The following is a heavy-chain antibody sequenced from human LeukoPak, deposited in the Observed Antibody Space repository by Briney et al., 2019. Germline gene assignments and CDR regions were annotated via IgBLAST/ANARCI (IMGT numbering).Heavy chain of an antibody. D-gene: IGHD2-2*01. V-gene: IGHV1-69*13. CDR2: INPIFRTP. CDR3: ATADADLAVVPAAQPFQY. CDR1: GGTFSNYA. J-gene: IGHJ1*01. Sequence: ASVKVSCKASGGTFSNYAISWVRQAPGQGLEWMGGINPIFRTPNYGQRFQGRVTITADESTSTAYMELSSLRFEDTAVYYCATADADLAVVPAAQPFQYWGQGTLVTVSS.